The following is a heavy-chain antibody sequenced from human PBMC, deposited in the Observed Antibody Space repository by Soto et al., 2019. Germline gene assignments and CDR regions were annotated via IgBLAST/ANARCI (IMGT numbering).Heavy chain of an antibody. Sequence: NPSETLSLTCTVSGGSISSSSYYWGWIRQPPGKGLEWIGSIYYSGSTYYNPSLKSRVTISVDTSKNQFSLKLSSVTAADTAVYYCARLEPTSPIRADAFDIWGQGTMVTVSS. CDR1: GGSISSSSYY. V-gene: IGHV4-39*01. CDR3: ARLEPTSPIRADAFDI. J-gene: IGHJ3*02. CDR2: IYYSGST. D-gene: IGHD3-3*02.